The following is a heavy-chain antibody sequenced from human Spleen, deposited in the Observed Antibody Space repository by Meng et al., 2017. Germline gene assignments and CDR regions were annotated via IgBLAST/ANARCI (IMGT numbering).Heavy chain of an antibody. D-gene: IGHD1-26*01. CDR2: IYPGDSDT. Sequence: GESLKISCKGSGYNFITYWIAWVRQMPGKGLEWMGIIYPGDSDTKYSPSFQGQVTISVDKSINTAYLQWGNLKASDTATYYCARLIFGAAGGGDYWGQGTLGNVSS. J-gene: IGHJ4*02. CDR3: ARLIFGAAGGGDY. V-gene: IGHV5-51*01. CDR1: GYNFITYW.